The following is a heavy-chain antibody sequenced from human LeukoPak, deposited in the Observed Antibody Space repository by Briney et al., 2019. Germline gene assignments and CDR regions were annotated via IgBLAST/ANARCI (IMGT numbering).Heavy chain of an antibody. V-gene: IGHV3-15*01. CDR2: IKSKTDGGTI. D-gene: IGHD3-3*01. J-gene: IGHJ5*02. CDR3: TTVTRSGWFGP. CDR1: GFTVSNAY. Sequence: GGSLSLSCTASGFTVSNAYMSWVRQAPAKGLEWVGRIKSKTDGGTIDYAAPVKGRFTISRDDSKNTLYLQMNSLKTEDTAVYYCTTVTRSGWFGPWGQGTLVTVSS.